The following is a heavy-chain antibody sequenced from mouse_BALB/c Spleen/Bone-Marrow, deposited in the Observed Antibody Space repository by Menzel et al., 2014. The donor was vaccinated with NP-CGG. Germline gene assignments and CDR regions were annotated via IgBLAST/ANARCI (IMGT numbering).Heavy chain of an antibody. V-gene: IGHV14-3*02. CDR2: IDPANGNT. D-gene: IGHD2-4*01. CDR3: ALCYDYDVGY. J-gene: IGHJ2*01. CDR1: GFNIKDTY. Sequence: VQLQQSGAELVKPGASVKLSCTASGFNIKDTYMHWVKQRPEQGLEWIGRIDPANGNTKYDPKFQGKATITADTSSNTAYLQLSSPTSEDTSVYYCALCYDYDVGYWGQGTTLTVSS.